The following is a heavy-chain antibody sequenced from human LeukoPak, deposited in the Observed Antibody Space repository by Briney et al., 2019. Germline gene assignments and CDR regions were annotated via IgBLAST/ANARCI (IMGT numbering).Heavy chain of an antibody. D-gene: IGHD2-21*01. J-gene: IGHJ4*02. V-gene: IGHV3-23*01. CDR3: AATYCGGDCTYYFDY. CDR1: GFTFSSYA. CDR2: ISGSGGST. Sequence: PGGSLRLSCAASGFTFSSYAMSWVRQAPGKGLEWVSAISGSGGSTYYADSVKGRFTISRDNSKNTLYLQMNSLRAEDTAVYYCAATYCGGDCTYYFDYWGQGTLVTVSS.